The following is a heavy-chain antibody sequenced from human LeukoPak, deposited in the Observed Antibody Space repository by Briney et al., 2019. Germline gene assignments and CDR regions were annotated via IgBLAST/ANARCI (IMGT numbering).Heavy chain of an antibody. J-gene: IGHJ4*02. D-gene: IGHD2-15*01. CDR2: ISSSGSTI. CDR3: ARVSGGSCYDY. Sequence: GGSLRLSCAASGFTFSSYAMSWVRQAPGKGLEWVSYISSSGSTIYYADSVKGRFTISRDNAKNSLYLQMNSLRAEDTAVYYCARVSGGSCYDYWGQGTLVTVSS. V-gene: IGHV3-48*03. CDR1: GFTFSSYA.